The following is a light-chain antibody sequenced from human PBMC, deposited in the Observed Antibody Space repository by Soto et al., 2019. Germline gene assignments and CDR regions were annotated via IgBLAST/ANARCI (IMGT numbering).Light chain of an antibody. Sequence: SALTQPRSVSGSPGQSVTISCTGTSSDVGGYNYVSWYQQHPGKAPKLMIYDVSKRPSGVPDRFSGSKSGNTASLTISGLQAEDEADYYCCSYAGSYTVGVFGGGTKVTVL. CDR3: CSYAGSYTVGV. CDR1: SSDVGGYNY. CDR2: DVS. V-gene: IGLV2-11*01. J-gene: IGLJ3*02.